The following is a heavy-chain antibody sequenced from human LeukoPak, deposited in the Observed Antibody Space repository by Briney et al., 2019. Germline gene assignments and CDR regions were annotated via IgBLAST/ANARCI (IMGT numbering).Heavy chain of an antibody. CDR1: GFTFSSYS. V-gene: IGHV3-48*04. CDR3: ARDFLHLGG. CDR2: ISSSSSTI. Sequence: GGSLRLSCAASGFTFSSYSMNWVRQAPGKGLEWVSYISSSSSTIYYADSVKGRFTISRDNAKNSLFLQMDSLRGEDTAVYYCARDFLHLGGWGQGTMVTVSS. D-gene: IGHD3-16*01. J-gene: IGHJ3*01.